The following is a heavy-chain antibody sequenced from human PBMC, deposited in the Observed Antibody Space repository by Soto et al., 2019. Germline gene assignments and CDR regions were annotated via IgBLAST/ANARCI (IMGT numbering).Heavy chain of an antibody. V-gene: IGHV3-48*03. CDR2: ISSSGSTI. Sequence: GGSLRLSCAASGFPFSSYEMNWLRQSPGRGLVWVLCISSSGSTIYYADSVKGRFTISRENAKNSLYLQMHSLRADDTAVYYCARYPAIVVVPAALSYGMDVWGQGTMGTVSS. CDR3: ARYPAIVVVPAALSYGMDV. D-gene: IGHD2-2*01. J-gene: IGHJ6*02. CDR1: GFPFSSYE.